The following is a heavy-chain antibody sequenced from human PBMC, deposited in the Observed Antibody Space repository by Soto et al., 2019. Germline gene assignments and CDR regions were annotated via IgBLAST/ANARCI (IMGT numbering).Heavy chain of an antibody. CDR3: ARESEDLTSNFDY. CDR1: GFTFTRYS. CDR2: ISSTTNYI. Sequence: GGSLRLSCAASGFTFTRYSMNWVRQAPGKGLEWVSSISSTTNYIYYGDSMKGRFTISRDNAKNSLYLEMNSPRAEDTAVYYCARESEDLTSNFDYWGQGTLVTV. V-gene: IGHV3-21*06. J-gene: IGHJ4*02.